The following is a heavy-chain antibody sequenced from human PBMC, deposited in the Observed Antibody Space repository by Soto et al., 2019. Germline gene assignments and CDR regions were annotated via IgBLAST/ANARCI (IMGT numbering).Heavy chain of an antibody. CDR1: GAAISSGSHY. CDR3: VGDISSHWFLD. J-gene: IGHJ5*02. D-gene: IGHD3-9*01. V-gene: IGHV4-39*01. Sequence: LQPQQSGPGLVKPSATLSLTCTVSGAAISSGSHYWAWIRQPPGKGLEWIGTFYNSGTTFYNTSLSSRVTLSAETAKSLLSLKLSSVTAPDTAMYYCVGDISSHWFLDWGQGTLVIVSS. CDR2: FYNSGTT.